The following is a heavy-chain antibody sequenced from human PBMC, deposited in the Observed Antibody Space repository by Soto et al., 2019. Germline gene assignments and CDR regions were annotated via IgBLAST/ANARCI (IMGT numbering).Heavy chain of an antibody. CDR2: LAYDGSNK. CDR1: GFTFSSYA. J-gene: IGHJ4*02. V-gene: IGHV3-30-3*01. D-gene: IGHD2-15*01. Sequence: QVLLVESGGGVVQPRRSLRHSCAASGFTFSSYAMHWVRQAPGKGLEWVAVLAYDGSNKYYADSVKGRFTISRDISKNTLYLQMNSLRAEDTAVYYCARAGGLLLDYWGQGTLVTVSS. CDR3: ARAGGLLLDY.